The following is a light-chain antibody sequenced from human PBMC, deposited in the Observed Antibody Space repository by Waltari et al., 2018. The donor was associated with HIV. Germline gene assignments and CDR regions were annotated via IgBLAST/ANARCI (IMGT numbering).Light chain of an antibody. J-gene: IGLJ2*01. CDR3: QAWDSSTGVV. V-gene: IGLV3-1*01. CDR2: QQN. Sequence: SYNLTQPHSVSVSPGQTATIPCSGNHMLDKDVPLYQQNAGQSPLMVIYQQNQRPSGIPERFTGSNSVDTATRNISGTQAADEADYYCQAWDSSTGVVFGGGTKLTVL. CDR1: HMLDKD.